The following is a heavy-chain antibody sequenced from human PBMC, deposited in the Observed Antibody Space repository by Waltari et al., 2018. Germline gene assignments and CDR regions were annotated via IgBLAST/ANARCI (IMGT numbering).Heavy chain of an antibody. V-gene: IGHV3-48*03. J-gene: IGHJ6*02. D-gene: IGHD3-16*02. CDR2: ISSSGNTI. CDR3: AVLSDYYYYDMDV. Sequence: EVQLLESGGGLVQPGGSLRLSCAASGFTFSRYEMNWVRQAPGEGLEWLSYISSSGNTIYYADSLKGRFTISRDNAKNSLYLQMNSLRAEDTAVYYCAVLSDYYYYDMDVWGQGTTVTVSS. CDR1: GFTFSRYE.